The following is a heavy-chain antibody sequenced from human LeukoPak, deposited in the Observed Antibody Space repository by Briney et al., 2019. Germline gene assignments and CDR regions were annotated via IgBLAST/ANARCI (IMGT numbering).Heavy chain of an antibody. CDR1: GGTFSSYA. D-gene: IGHD3-22*01. J-gene: IGHJ4*02. V-gene: IGHV1-69*06. CDR2: IIPIFGTA. CDR3: ARDLRTYYYDSSGYYYRPGY. Sequence: ASVKVSCKASGGTFSSYAISWVRQAPGQGLEWMGGIIPIFGTANYAQKFQGRVTITADKSTSTAYMELRSLGSDDTAVYYCARDLRTYYYDSSGYYYRPGYWGQGTLVTVSS.